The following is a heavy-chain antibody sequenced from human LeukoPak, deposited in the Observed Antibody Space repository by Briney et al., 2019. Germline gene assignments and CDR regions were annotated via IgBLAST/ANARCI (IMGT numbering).Heavy chain of an antibody. CDR3: ARLRGNSDRSGFYYYYDN. V-gene: IGHV3-21*01. D-gene: IGHD3-22*01. CDR2: VNTISSYI. CDR1: GFTFSSYS. Sequence: GGSLRLSCAASGFTFSSYSFNWVRQAPGKGLEWVSSVNTISSYIYYADSVKGRFTISRDNVENSVYLQMNSLRAEDSAVYYCARLRGNSDRSGFYYYYDNWGQGTLVTVSS. J-gene: IGHJ4*02.